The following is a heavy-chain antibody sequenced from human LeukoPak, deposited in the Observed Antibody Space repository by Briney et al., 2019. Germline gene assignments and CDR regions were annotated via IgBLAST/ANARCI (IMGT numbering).Heavy chain of an antibody. Sequence: VKPSVTLSLTCTVSGGSISSYYWSWIRQPPGKGLEWMGYIYYSGITNYNPSLKSRVTISVDTSKNQFSLKLSSVTAADTAVYYCARHGDLYYYYYMDVWGKGTTVTVSS. D-gene: IGHD3-10*01. J-gene: IGHJ6*03. CDR2: IYYSGIT. V-gene: IGHV4-59*01. CDR1: GGSISSYY. CDR3: ARHGDLYYYYYMDV.